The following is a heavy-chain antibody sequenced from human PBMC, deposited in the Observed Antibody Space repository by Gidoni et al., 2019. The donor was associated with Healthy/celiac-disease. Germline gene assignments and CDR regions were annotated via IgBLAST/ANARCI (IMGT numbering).Heavy chain of an antibody. CDR2: IYYSGCT. D-gene: IGHD1-1*01. Sequence: QLQLQESGPGLVKPSETLSLTCTVSGGSISSSSYYWDWIRQPPGKGLEWIGSIYYSGCTYYNPSLKSRVTISGDTSKNQFSLKLNSVTAADTAVYYCARHWPTGYLMDVWGQGTTVTVSS. J-gene: IGHJ6*02. V-gene: IGHV4-39*01. CDR1: GGSISSSSYY. CDR3: ARHWPTGYLMDV.